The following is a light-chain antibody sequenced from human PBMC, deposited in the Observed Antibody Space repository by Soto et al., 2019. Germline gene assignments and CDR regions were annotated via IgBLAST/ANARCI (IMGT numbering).Light chain of an antibody. J-gene: IGKJ1*01. CDR2: GAS. Sequence: EILLTQSPGTLSLSPGERATLSCRATQTISSNYLAWYQQKPGQAPKLLIHGASTRATGIPDRFSGSGSGTDFTLTISRLEPEDYAVYYCQQYGRSGPFGQLSKADIK. CDR3: QQYGRSGP. V-gene: IGKV3-20*01. CDR1: QTISSNY.